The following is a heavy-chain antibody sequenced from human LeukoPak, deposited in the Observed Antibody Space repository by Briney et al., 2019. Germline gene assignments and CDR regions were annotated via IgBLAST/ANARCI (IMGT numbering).Heavy chain of an antibody. D-gene: IGHD3-22*01. Sequence: SVKVSCKASGGTFSSYAISWVRQAPGQGLEWMGRIIPILGIANYAQKFQGRVTITADESTSTAYMELSSLRSEDTAVYYCARDYYDSSGYYLFDYWGQGTLVTVSS. CDR2: IIPILGIA. CDR3: ARDYYDSSGYYLFDY. CDR1: GGTFSSYA. V-gene: IGHV1-69*04. J-gene: IGHJ4*02.